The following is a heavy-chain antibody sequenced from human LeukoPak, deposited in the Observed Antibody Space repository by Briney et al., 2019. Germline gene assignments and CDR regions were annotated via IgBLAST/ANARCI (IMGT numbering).Heavy chain of an antibody. V-gene: IGHV1-2*02. CDR1: GYTFTGYN. J-gene: IGHJ4*02. CDR3: ARAAVTTLPYFDY. D-gene: IGHD4-17*01. Sequence: ASVKVSCKASGYTFTGYNMYWVRQTPGEGLEWVGWVNPNGGATNYAQKFQGRVTMTRDTSISTAYMELSRLRSDDTAVYYCARAAVTTLPYFDYWGQGTLVTVSS. CDR2: VNPNGGAT.